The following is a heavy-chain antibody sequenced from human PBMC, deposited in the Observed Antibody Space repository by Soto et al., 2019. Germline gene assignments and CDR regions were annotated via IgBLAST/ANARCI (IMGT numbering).Heavy chain of an antibody. CDR3: SSGIGGGYAGPGPLDY. Sequence: PGGSLRLSCAASGFTFSSYGMHWVRQAPGKGLEWVAVIWYDGSNKYYADSVKGRFTISRDNSKNTLYLQMNSLRAEDTAVYYGSSGIGGGYAGPGPLDYWGQGTLVTVS. CDR2: IWYDGSNK. CDR1: GFTFSSYG. V-gene: IGHV3-33*01. J-gene: IGHJ4*02. D-gene: IGHD5-12*01.